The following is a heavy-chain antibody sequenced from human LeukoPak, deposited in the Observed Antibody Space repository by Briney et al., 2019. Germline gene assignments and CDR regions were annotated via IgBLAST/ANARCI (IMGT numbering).Heavy chain of an antibody. CDR3: ARDSRSGWGNWFDP. Sequence: PSETLSLTCTVSGGSLSSTIYYWGWLRQPPGTGLEWIGSIYYRGSTYYNPSLKSRVAISVDTSKNQFSLKLSSVTAADTAVYYCARDSRSGWGNWFDPWGQGTLVTVSS. CDR1: GGSLSSTIYY. J-gene: IGHJ5*02. V-gene: IGHV4-39*07. D-gene: IGHD6-19*01. CDR2: IYYRGST.